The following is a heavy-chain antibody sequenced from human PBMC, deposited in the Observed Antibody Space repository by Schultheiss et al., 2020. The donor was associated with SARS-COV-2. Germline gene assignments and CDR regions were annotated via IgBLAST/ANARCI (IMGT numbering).Heavy chain of an antibody. CDR3: ARTGSTYYYYGMDV. J-gene: IGHJ6*02. V-gene: IGHV1-18*01. CDR2: ISAYNGNT. CDR1: GYTFTSYG. D-gene: IGHD6-13*01. Sequence: ASVKVSCKASGYTFTSYGISWVRQAPGQGLEWMGWISAYNGNTNYAQKFQGRVTMTRNTSISTAYMELSSLRSEDTAVYYCARTGSTYYYYGMDVWGQGTTVTVSS.